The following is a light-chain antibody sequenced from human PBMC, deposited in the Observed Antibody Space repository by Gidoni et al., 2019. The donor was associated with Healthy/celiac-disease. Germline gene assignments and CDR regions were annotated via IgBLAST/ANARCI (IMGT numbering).Light chain of an antibody. J-gene: IGKJ4*01. V-gene: IGKV3-15*01. Sequence: EIVMTQSQATLSVSPWERATLSCRASQSVSSNLAWYQQKPGKAPRLLIYGESTRATGIPARFSGSGSGTEFTLTISSLQSEDFAVYYCQQYNNWPPLTFGGGTKVEIK. CDR3: QQYNNWPPLT. CDR2: GES. CDR1: QSVSSN.